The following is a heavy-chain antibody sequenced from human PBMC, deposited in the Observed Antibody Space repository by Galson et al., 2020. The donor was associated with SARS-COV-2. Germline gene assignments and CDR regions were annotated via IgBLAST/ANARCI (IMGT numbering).Heavy chain of an antibody. J-gene: IGHJ6*02. CDR2: ISSSGSTI. CDR3: AGPFGGYCSGVRCQDCYDGMGV. V-gene: IGHV3-11*01. Sequence: GESLKISFAASGFTFSDYYMSWIRQAPGKGLEWVSYISSSGSTIYYADSVKGRFTISRDNAKNSLYLQMNSLRAEDPAVDYGAGPFGGYCSGVRCQDCYDGMGVWGQGTTVTVSS. CDR1: GFTFSDYY. D-gene: IGHD2-15*01.